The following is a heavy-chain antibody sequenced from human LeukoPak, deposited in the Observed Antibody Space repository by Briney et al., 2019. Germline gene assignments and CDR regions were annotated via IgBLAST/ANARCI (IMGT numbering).Heavy chain of an antibody. J-gene: IGHJ4*02. V-gene: IGHV3-30*02. CDR1: GSTFSSYG. CDR3: ARESGSYFDY. Sequence: GGSLRLSCAASGSTFSSYGMHWVRQAPGKGLEWVAFIRYDGSNKYYADSVKGRFTISRDNAKNSLYLQMNSLRAEDTAVYYCARESGSYFDYWGQGTLVTVSS. D-gene: IGHD3-22*01. CDR2: IRYDGSNK.